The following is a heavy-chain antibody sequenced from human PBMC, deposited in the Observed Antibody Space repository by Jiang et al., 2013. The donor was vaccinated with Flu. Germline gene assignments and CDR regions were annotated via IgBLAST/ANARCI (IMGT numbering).Heavy chain of an antibody. J-gene: IGHJ4*02. D-gene: IGHD3-16*02. Sequence: EVKKPGASVKVSCKASGYTFTSYYMHWVRQAPGQGLEWMGIINPSGGSTSYAQKFQGRVTMTRDTSTSTVYMELSSLRSEDTAVYYCARENYYDYVWGSYRWGYFDYWGQGTLVTVSS. CDR2: INPSGGST. V-gene: IGHV1-46*01. CDR1: GYTFTSYY. CDR3: ARENYYDYVWGSYRWGYFDY.